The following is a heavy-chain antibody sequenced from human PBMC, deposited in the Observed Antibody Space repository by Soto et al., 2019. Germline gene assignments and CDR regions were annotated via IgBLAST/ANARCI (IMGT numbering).Heavy chain of an antibody. Sequence: PGGSLRLSCAASGFTFSSYWMSWVRQAPGKGLEWVANIKQDGSEKYYVDSVKGRFTISRDNAKNSLYLQMNSLRAEDTAVYYCARDRYCTNGVCPSHYWGQGTLVTVSS. CDR1: GFTFSSYW. CDR3: ARDRYCTNGVCPSHY. V-gene: IGHV3-7*01. D-gene: IGHD2-8*01. J-gene: IGHJ4*02. CDR2: IKQDGSEK.